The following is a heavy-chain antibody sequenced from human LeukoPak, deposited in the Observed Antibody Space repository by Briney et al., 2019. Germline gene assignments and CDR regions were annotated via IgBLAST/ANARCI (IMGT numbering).Heavy chain of an antibody. CDR2: INHSGST. J-gene: IGHJ4*02. CDR3: ARGQIRGLGGNLGD. Sequence: PSETLSLTCTVSGGSISSRSYYWDWIRQPPGKGLEWIGEINHSGSTNYNPSLKSRVTISVDTSKNQFSLKLTSVTAADTAVYYCARGQIRGLGGNLGDWGQGTLVTVSS. CDR1: GGSISSRSYY. V-gene: IGHV4-39*07. D-gene: IGHD3-16*01.